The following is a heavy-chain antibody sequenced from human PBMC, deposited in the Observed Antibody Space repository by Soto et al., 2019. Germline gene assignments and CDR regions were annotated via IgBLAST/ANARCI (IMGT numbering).Heavy chain of an antibody. V-gene: IGHV1-18*01. CDR2: ISGYNGNT. Sequence: QVQLVQSGVEVKAPGASVKVSCKASGYTFTTSSISWVRRAPGQGLEWMGWISGYNGNTNYAQKFQGRVTLTTDTSTNTAYMELRSLRSDDTAVYYCARGGISPDYWGQGTLVTVSS. J-gene: IGHJ4*02. CDR1: GYTFTTSS. CDR3: ARGGISPDY.